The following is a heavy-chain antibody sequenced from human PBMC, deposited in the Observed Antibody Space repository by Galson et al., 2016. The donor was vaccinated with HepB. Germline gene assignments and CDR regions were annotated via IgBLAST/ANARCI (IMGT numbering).Heavy chain of an antibody. CDR2: IKQDETET. J-gene: IGHJ6*02. CDR3: VRGGAPFVVLPTAEYGMDV. V-gene: IGHV3-7*03. CDR1: GFTFSAYR. D-gene: IGHD2-15*01. Sequence: SLRLSCAASGFTFSAYRMSWVRQAPGQGLEWVANIKQDETETHYVDSVKGRFTISRDNAKNSLYLQMHSLRAEDTAVYYCVRGGAPFVVLPTAEYGMDVWGQGITVSVSS.